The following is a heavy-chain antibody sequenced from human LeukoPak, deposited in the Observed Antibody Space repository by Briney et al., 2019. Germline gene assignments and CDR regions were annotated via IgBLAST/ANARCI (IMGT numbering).Heavy chain of an antibody. D-gene: IGHD2-8*01. J-gene: IGHJ6*02. V-gene: IGHV4-59*01. CDR3: ASTGTYCTNGVCYFDYYYGMDV. Sequence: PLETLSLTCTVSGGSISSYYWSWIRQPPGKGLEWIGYIYYSGSTNYNPSLKSRVTISVDTSKNQFSLKLSSVTAADTAVYYCASTGTYCTNGVCYFDYYYGMDVWGQGTTVTVSS. CDR2: IYYSGST. CDR1: GGSISSYY.